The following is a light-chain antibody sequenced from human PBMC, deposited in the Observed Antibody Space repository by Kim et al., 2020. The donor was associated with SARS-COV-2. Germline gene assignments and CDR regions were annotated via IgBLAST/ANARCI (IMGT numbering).Light chain of an antibody. V-gene: IGKV1-39*01. CDR3: QQGYSTPRT. Sequence: DIQMTQSPSSLSASVGDRVTITCRASQSINTYLNWYQQKPGKAPKVLIYAASSLQSGVPSRFSGSGSGTDFTLTISSLHPDDFATYYCQQGYSTPRTFGQGTKVDIK. J-gene: IGKJ1*01. CDR1: QSINTY. CDR2: AAS.